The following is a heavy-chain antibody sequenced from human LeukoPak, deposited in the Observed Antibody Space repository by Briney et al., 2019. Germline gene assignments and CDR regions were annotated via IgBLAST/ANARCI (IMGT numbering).Heavy chain of an antibody. CDR2: INPNSGDT. Sequence: ASVKVSCKASGYTFTGYYMHWVRQAPGQGLEWMGWINPNSGDTNYAQKFQGRVTMTRDTSISTAYMELSRLTSDDTAMYYCARDRTSGYSWFDPWGQGTLATVSS. V-gene: IGHV1-2*02. CDR1: GYTFTGYY. D-gene: IGHD3-22*01. CDR3: ARDRTSGYSWFDP. J-gene: IGHJ5*02.